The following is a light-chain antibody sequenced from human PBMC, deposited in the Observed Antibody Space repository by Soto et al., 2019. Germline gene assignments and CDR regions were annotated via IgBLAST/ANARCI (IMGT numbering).Light chain of an antibody. Sequence: EIVLTQSPATLSLSPGERATLSCRASQSVSRYLAWYQQKPGQAPRLLIYDASNRAAGIPARFSGSGSGTDFTLTISSLVPDDFSVYYCQQRSNWPLTFGGGTKVEI. CDR1: QSVSRY. CDR2: DAS. V-gene: IGKV3-11*01. J-gene: IGKJ4*01. CDR3: QQRSNWPLT.